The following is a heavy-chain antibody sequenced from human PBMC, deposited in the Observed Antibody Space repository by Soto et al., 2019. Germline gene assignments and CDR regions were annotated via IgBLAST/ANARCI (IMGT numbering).Heavy chain of an antibody. Sequence: RASVKVSCKASGYTFTSYAMHWVRQAPGQRLEWMGWINAGNGNTKYSQKFQGRVTTTRDTSASTAYMGLSSLRSEDTAVYYCARGLNGYSHYFDYWGQGTLVTVSS. CDR3: ARGLNGYSHYFDY. J-gene: IGHJ4*02. V-gene: IGHV1-3*01. D-gene: IGHD5-18*01. CDR2: INAGNGNT. CDR1: GYTFTSYA.